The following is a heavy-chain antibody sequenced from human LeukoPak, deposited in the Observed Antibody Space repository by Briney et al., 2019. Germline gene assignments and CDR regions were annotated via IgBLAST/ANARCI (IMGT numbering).Heavy chain of an antibody. CDR3: AKGGSDTITTGGFDP. Sequence: GGSLRLSCAASGLSYNNYAMSWVRQAPGKGLEWVSGISCSGDIPYYADSVKGRFTISRDNSKNTLYLQVNGLRAEDTAVYYCAKGGSDTITTGGFDPWGQGTLVTVSS. D-gene: IGHD4-11*01. J-gene: IGHJ5*02. CDR2: ISCSGDIP. CDR1: GLSYNNYA. V-gene: IGHV3-23*01.